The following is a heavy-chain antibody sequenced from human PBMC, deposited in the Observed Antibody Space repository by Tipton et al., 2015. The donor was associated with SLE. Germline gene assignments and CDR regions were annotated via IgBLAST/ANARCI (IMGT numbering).Heavy chain of an antibody. V-gene: IGHV4-39*07. CDR1: GGSISSRTYY. CDR3: ARAPYDFWSTNYFDY. Sequence: TLSLTCTVSGGSISSRTYYWGWIRQPPGKGLEWIGSMYYSGNTYYNPSLKSRVTISVDTSKIQLSLKLSSVTAADTAVYYCARAPYDFWSTNYFDYWGQGSLVTVSS. D-gene: IGHD3-3*01. J-gene: IGHJ4*02. CDR2: MYYSGNT.